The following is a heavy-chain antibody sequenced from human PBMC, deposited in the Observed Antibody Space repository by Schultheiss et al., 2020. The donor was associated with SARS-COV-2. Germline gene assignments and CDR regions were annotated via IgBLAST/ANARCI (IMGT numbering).Heavy chain of an antibody. D-gene: IGHD5-18*01. CDR3: ARDQPSRIQLWLPYGMDV. Sequence: GGSLRLSCAASGLTFSSYAMSWVRQAPGKGLEWVAVISYDGSNKYYADSVKGRFTISRDNSKNTLYLQMNSLRAEDTAVYYCARDQPSRIQLWLPYGMDVWGQGTTVTVSS. CDR1: GLTFSSYA. CDR2: ISYDGSNK. V-gene: IGHV3-30*03. J-gene: IGHJ6*02.